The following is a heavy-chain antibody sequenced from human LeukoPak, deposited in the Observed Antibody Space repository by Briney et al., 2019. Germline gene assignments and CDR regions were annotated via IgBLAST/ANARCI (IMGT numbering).Heavy chain of an antibody. V-gene: IGHV4-61*08. D-gene: IGHD3-10*02. J-gene: IGHJ4*02. CDR3: AREGASQDVRGFDY. CDR1: GGSISGGSISGYR. Sequence: SETLSLTCSVSGGSISGGSISGYRWSWIRQPPGKGLELIAYMHYSGTTHYNPSLKSRVSISVDTSRKQISLELTSVTAADTAVYYCAREGASQDVRGFDYWGQGTQVTVSS. CDR2: MHYSGTT.